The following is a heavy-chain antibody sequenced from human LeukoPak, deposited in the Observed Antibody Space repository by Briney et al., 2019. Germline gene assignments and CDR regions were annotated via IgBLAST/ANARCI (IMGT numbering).Heavy chain of an antibody. CDR1: GFTFSSYW. D-gene: IGHD3-9*01. V-gene: IGHV3-74*01. CDR3: TRDLMDYDVSTGLHHYYMDV. Sequence: GGSLRLSCVASGFTFSSYWMHWVRQDPRKGLVWVSRINGDGRNVNYADSVRGRFTISRDNAKNTLYLQMNTLRVEDTAVYYCTRDLMDYDVSTGLHHYYMDVWGQGTTVTVSS. J-gene: IGHJ6*02. CDR2: INGDGRNV.